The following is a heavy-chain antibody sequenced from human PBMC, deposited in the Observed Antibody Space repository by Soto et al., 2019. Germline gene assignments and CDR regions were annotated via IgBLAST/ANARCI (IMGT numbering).Heavy chain of an antibody. J-gene: IGHJ6*02. CDR2: IYYSGRT. D-gene: IGHD3-10*01. V-gene: IGHV4-59*02. CDR1: GGSVSSYY. Sequence: SETLSLTCTVSGGSVSSYYWSWIRQPPGKGLEWIGYIYYSGRTNYNPSLKSRVTISVDTSKNQFSLKLSSVTAADTAVYYCARYRHGYYGSGSYYPLSSAYYYYYGMDVWGQGTTVTVSS. CDR3: ARYRHGYYGSGSYYPLSSAYYYYYGMDV.